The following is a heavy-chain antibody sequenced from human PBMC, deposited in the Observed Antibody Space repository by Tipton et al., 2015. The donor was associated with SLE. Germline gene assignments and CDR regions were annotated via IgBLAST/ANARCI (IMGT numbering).Heavy chain of an antibody. CDR1: RFTFSNYW. D-gene: IGHD3-9*01. V-gene: IGHV3-7*01. Sequence: SLRLSCAASRFTFSNYWMPWVRQAPGKGLEWVATIKQDGNEIYYVGSVKGRFAISRDNAKNSLYLEMNSLRVEDTAVYYCARGSPGRSEGHYKDYHYGIDVWGQGTTVTVSS. J-gene: IGHJ6*02. CDR2: IKQDGNEI. CDR3: ARGSPGRSEGHYKDYHYGIDV.